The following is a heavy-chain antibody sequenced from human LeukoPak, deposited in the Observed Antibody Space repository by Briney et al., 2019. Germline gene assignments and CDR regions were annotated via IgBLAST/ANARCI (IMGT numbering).Heavy chain of an antibody. J-gene: IGHJ4*02. CDR1: GYSFTTYY. D-gene: IGHD3-3*02. V-gene: IGHV1-46*01. CDR3: ARFSTYPSY. CDR2: INPSGGST. Sequence: APVKVSCKASGYSFTTYYIHWVRQAPGQGLEWMGKINPSGGSTNYAQKFQGRVIMTRDTSTSTVYMELSSLRSEDTAFYYCARFSTYPSYWGQGTLVTVSS.